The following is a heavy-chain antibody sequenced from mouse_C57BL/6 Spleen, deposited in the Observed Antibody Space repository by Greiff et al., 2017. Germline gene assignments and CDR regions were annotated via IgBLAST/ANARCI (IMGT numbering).Heavy chain of an antibody. CDR2: ISSGSSTI. J-gene: IGHJ2*01. CDR3: AREEPYYFDY. Sequence: DVQLVESGGGLVKPGGSLKLSCAASGFTFSDYGMHWVRQAPEKGLEWVAYISSGSSTIYYADTVKGRFTISRDNAKNTLFLQMTSLRSEDTAMYYCAREEPYYFDYWGQGTTLTVSS. D-gene: IGHD6-1*01. V-gene: IGHV5-17*01. CDR1: GFTFSDYG.